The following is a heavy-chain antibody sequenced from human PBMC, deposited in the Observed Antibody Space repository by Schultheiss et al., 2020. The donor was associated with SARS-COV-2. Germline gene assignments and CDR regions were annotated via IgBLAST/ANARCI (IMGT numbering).Heavy chain of an antibody. D-gene: IGHD6-19*01. Sequence: GGSLRLSCAASGFSFSPYWMSWVRQAPGKGLEWVANIKQDGTEKYYVDSVKGRVTISRDNAKNTLYLQMNSLRAEDTAVYYCAKVTRYSSVWGQGTLVTVSS. J-gene: IGHJ4*02. CDR3: AKVTRYSSV. V-gene: IGHV3-7*03. CDR1: GFSFSPYW. CDR2: IKQDGTEK.